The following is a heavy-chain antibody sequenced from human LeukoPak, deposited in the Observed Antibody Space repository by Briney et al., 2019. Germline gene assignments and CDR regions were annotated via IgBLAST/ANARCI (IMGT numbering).Heavy chain of an antibody. CDR2: IRYDGSNK. CDR3: AKDRDYVWGSYRSYYFDY. V-gene: IGHV3-30*02. Sequence: PGGSLRLSCAASGFTFSSHGMHWVRQAPGKGLEWVAFIRYDGSNKYYADSVKGRFTISRDNSKNTLYLQMNSLRAEDTAVYYCAKDRDYVWGSYRSYYFDYWGQGTLVTVSS. D-gene: IGHD3-16*02. CDR1: GFTFSSHG. J-gene: IGHJ4*02.